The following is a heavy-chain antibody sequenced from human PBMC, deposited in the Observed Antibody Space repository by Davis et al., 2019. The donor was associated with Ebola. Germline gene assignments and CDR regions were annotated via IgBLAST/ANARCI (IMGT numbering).Heavy chain of an antibody. CDR1: GYHFPNFW. V-gene: IGHV5-51*01. CDR2: IHPGDSDT. Sequence: GESLKIPCKGSGYHFPNFWIGWVRQMPGKGLEWMGIIHPGDSDTRYSPSFQGQVMISADKSINTAYLQWSSLRASDTAMYYCARQKSWGSSWYLAYWGQGTLVTVSS. CDR3: ARQKSWGSSWYLAY. J-gene: IGHJ4*02. D-gene: IGHD6-13*01.